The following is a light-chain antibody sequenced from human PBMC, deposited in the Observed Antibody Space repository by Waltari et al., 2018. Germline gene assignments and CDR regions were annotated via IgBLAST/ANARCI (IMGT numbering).Light chain of an antibody. CDR1: QSISTY. CDR3: QQTYSTPLT. Sequence: DIQMTQSPSSLSASVGDRVTISCRASQSISTYLNWFQQKPGKVPELLIYAASSLQSGVPSRFSGSGSGTAFTLTISSLQLEDFATYYCQQTYSTPLTFGGGTKVEIK. J-gene: IGKJ4*01. CDR2: AAS. V-gene: IGKV1-39*01.